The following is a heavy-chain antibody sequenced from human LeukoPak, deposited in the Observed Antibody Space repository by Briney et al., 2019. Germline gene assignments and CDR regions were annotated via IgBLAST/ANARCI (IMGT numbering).Heavy chain of an antibody. CDR3: ARDGARGYYDSSGYIHY. CDR1: GFTFSSYW. V-gene: IGHV3-74*01. CDR2: INSDGSST. J-gene: IGHJ4*02. Sequence: PGGSLRLSCAASGFTFSSYWMHWVRHAPGKGLVWVSRINSDGSSTSYADSVKGRFTISRDNAKNTLYLQMNSLRAEDTAVYYCARDGARGYYDSSGYIHYWGQGTLVTVSS. D-gene: IGHD3-22*01.